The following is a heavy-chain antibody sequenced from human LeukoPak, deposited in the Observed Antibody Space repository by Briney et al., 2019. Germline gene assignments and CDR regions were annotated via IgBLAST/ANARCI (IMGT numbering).Heavy chain of an antibody. J-gene: IGHJ4*02. CDR3: ARAPRWYSGSYYGY. V-gene: IGHV4-59*11. Sequence: PSETLSLTCTVSGGSISSHYWSWIRQPPGKGLEWIGYIYHSGSTNYNPSLKSRVTISVDTSKNQFSLKLSSVTAADTAVYYCARAPRWYSGSYYGYWGQGTLVTVSS. CDR1: GGSISSHY. CDR2: IYHSGST. D-gene: IGHD1-26*01.